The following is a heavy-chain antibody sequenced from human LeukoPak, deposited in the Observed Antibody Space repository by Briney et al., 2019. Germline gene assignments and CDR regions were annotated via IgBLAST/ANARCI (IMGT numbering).Heavy chain of an antibody. D-gene: IGHD1-26*01. CDR3: AKVRGSFEGALPLDY. CDR2: ISWDGGST. V-gene: IGHV3-43D*03. J-gene: IGHJ4*02. CDR1: GFTFDDYA. Sequence: GGSLRLSCAASGFTFDDYAMHWVRQAPGKGLEWVSLISWDGGSTYYADSVKGRFTISRDNSKNSLYLQMNSLRAEDTALYYCAKVRGSFEGALPLDYWGQGTLVTVSS.